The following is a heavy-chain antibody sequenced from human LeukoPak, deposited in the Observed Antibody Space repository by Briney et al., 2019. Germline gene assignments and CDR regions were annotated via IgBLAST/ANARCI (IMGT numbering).Heavy chain of an antibody. CDR1: GYTFTDYY. CDR2: INPNSGVT. D-gene: IGHD3-9*01. J-gene: IGHJ4*02. CDR3: ARETGYYFDN. Sequence: GSVKVSCKASGYTFTDYYLHWVRQAPGQGLEWMGWINPNSGVTNYAQNFQGRVTMARDTSINTAYLELSSLTSDDTAVYYCARETGYYFDNWGQGTLVTVSS. V-gene: IGHV1-2*02.